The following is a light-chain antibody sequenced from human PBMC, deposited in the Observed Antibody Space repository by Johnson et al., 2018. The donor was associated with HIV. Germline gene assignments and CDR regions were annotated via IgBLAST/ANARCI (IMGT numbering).Light chain of an antibody. CDR2: KND. CDR3: GTWNNSLSANYV. J-gene: IGLJ1*01. V-gene: IGLV1-51*02. CDR1: SSNIGNNY. Sequence: QSVLTQPPSVSAAPGQKVTISCSGSSSNIGNNYVSWYQQLPGTAPKLLIYKNDKRPSGIPDRFSGSKSGTSATLGITGLQTGDEADYYCGTWNNSLSANYVFGTGTRFTV.